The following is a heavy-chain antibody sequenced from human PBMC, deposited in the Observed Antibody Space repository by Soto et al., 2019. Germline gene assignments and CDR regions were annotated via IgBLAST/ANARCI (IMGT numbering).Heavy chain of an antibody. CDR2: IYYSGST. Sequence: SETLSLTCTVSGGSISSYYWSWIRQPPGKGLEWIGYIYYSGSTNYNPSLKSRVTISVDTSKNQFSLKLSSVTAGDTAVYYCGRDANLRAKSGYYTQRLWFAPGGKETLVPVS. V-gene: IGHV4-59*01. CDR3: GRDANLRAKSGYYTQRLWFAP. J-gene: IGHJ5*02. CDR1: GGSISSYY. D-gene: IGHD3-22*01.